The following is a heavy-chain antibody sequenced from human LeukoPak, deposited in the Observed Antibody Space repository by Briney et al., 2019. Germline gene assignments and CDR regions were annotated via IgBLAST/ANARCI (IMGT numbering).Heavy chain of an antibody. J-gene: IGHJ4*02. Sequence: GGSLRLSCAASGFTFSSYAMHWVRQAPGKGLEWVAVISYDGSNKYYADSVKGRFTISRDNSKNTLCLQMNSLRAEDTAVYYCARPLYNWNDGYYFDYWGQGTLVTVSS. V-gene: IGHV3-30*01. CDR3: ARPLYNWNDGYYFDY. CDR1: GFTFSSYA. D-gene: IGHD1-1*01. CDR2: ISYDGSNK.